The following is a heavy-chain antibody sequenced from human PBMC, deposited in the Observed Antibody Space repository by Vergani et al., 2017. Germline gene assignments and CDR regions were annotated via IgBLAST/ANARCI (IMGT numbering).Heavy chain of an antibody. V-gene: IGHV3-30*02. CDR3: AKDPFGKNYGMDV. Sequence: VQMVESGGGLVKPGGSLRLSCVASGFTFSHYSMNWVRQAPGKGLEWVAFIRYDGSNKYYADSVKGRFTISRDNSKNTLYLQMNSLRAEDTAVYYCAKDPFGKNYGMDVWGQGTTVTVSS. CDR2: IRYDGSNK. J-gene: IGHJ6*02. CDR1: GFTFSHYS. D-gene: IGHD3-10*01.